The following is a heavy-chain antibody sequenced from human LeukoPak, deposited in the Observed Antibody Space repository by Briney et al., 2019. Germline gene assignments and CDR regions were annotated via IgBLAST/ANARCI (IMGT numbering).Heavy chain of an antibody. J-gene: IGHJ4*02. D-gene: IGHD3-22*01. CDR2: IWYDGSNK. CDR1: GFTFSSYG. V-gene: IGHV3-33*01. CDR3: ASFSSGYEN. Sequence: GRSLGLSCAASGFTFSSYGMHWVRQAPGKGLEWVAVIWYDGSNKYYADSVKGRFTISRDNSKNTLYLQMNSLRAEDTAVYYCASFSSGYENWGQGTLATVSS.